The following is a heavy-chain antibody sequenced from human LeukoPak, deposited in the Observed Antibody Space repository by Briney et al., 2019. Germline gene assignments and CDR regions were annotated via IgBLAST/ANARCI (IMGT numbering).Heavy chain of an antibody. CDR2: ISGVGCST. Sequence: GGSLRLSCAASGFTFDDYAMHWVRQAPGKGLEWVSLISGVGCSTYYADSVKGRFTISRDNSKNSLYLQMNSLRTEDTALYYCAKVLGYYDSSGYYQEGGFDYWGQGTLVTVSS. CDR1: GFTFDDYA. J-gene: IGHJ4*02. V-gene: IGHV3-43*02. CDR3: AKVLGYYDSSGYYQEGGFDY. D-gene: IGHD3-22*01.